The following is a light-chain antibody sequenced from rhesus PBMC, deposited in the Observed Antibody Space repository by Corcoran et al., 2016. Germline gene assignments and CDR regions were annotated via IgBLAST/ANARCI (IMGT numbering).Light chain of an antibody. J-gene: IGKJ1*01. Sequence: DVVMTQSPLSLPITPGQPASISCRSSQSLVHSNGNTYLSWYQQKPGQPPRRLIYKVSNRDSGVPERFSGKGDGTAFTLKISRVEAEDVRICYCVQGTYIPWTFGQGTKVEIK. V-gene: IGKV2-65*01. CDR1: QSLVHSNGNTY. CDR3: VQGTYIPWT. CDR2: KVS.